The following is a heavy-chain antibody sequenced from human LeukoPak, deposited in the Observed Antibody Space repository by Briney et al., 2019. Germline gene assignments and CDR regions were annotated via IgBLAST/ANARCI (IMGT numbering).Heavy chain of an antibody. V-gene: IGHV3-53*01. CDR2: IYSDNT. Sequence: PGGSLRLSCTVSGFTVSSNSMSWVRQAPGKGLEWVSFIYSDNTHYSDSVKGRFTISRDNSKNTLYLQMNSLRADDTAVYYCVKDHGWLLYSWGQGTLVTVSS. CDR3: VKDHGWLLYS. J-gene: IGHJ4*02. CDR1: GFTVSSNS. D-gene: IGHD3-9*01.